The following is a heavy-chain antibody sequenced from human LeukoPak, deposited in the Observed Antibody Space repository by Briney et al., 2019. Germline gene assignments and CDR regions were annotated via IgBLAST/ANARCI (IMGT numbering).Heavy chain of an antibody. CDR1: GGSISSGGYY. D-gene: IGHD4-23*01. CDR3: ARGRYGGNSAYFDY. J-gene: IGHJ4*02. V-gene: IGHV4-61*08. Sequence: PSETLSLTCTVSGGSISSGGYYWSWIRQPLGKGLEWIGYIHYSGSTNYNPSLKSRVTISIDTSKNQFSLKLSSVTAADTAVYYCARGRYGGNSAYFDYWGLGTLVTVSS. CDR2: IHYSGST.